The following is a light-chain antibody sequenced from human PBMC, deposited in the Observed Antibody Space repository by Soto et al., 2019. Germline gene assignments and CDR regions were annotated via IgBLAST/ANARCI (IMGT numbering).Light chain of an antibody. Sequence: QSALTQPPSASGSPGQSVTISCTGTSSDVGGYNYVSWYQQHPGKAPKLIIYEVSKRPSGVPDRFSGSKSGNTASLTVSGLQAEDEADYYCTSYAGSHLDVFGSGTQLTVL. CDR3: TSYAGSHLDV. CDR2: EVS. V-gene: IGLV2-8*01. J-gene: IGLJ7*01. CDR1: SSDVGGYNY.